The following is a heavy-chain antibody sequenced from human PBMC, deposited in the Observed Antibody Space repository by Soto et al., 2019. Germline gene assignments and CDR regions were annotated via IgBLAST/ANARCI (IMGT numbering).Heavy chain of an antibody. CDR1: GYSFNSYW. J-gene: IGHJ6*02. V-gene: IGHV5-10-1*01. D-gene: IGHD3-3*01. CDR2: IDPSDSYT. CDR3: ARHGGDFWSGYRIYYYYGMDV. Sequence: PGESLKISCKGSGYSFNSYWISWVRQMPGKGLEWMGRIDPSDSYTNYSPSFQGHVTISADKSISTAYLQWSSLKASDTAMYYCARHGGDFWSGYRIYYYYGMDVWGQGTTVTVSS.